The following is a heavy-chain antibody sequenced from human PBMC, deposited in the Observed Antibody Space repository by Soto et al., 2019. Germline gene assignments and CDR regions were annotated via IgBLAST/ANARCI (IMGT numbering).Heavy chain of an antibody. D-gene: IGHD6-13*01. V-gene: IGHV3-33*06. CDR2: IWYDGGNK. CDR3: AKDRHITSSGYFDS. Sequence: QVQLVESGGGVVQAGRSLRLSCAASGFTFSSSAIHWVRQAPGKGLEWVAVIWYDGGNKFYADSVKGRFTIARDNSKNTLYLQMNSLRADDTAIYYCAKDRHITSSGYFDSWGQGILVTVSS. J-gene: IGHJ4*02. CDR1: GFTFSSSA.